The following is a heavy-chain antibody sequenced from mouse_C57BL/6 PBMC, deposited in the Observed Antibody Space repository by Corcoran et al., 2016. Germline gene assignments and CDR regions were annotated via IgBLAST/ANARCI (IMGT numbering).Heavy chain of an antibody. Sequence: DVQLQESGPGLVKPSQPLSLTCSVTGYSITSGYYWNWIRQFPGNKLEWMGYISYDGSNNYNPSLKNRISITRDTSKNQFFLTLNSVTTEDTATYYCARRGTGTNAMDYWGQGTSVTVSS. CDR3: ARRGTGTNAMDY. D-gene: IGHD4-1*01. CDR2: ISYDGSN. CDR1: GYSITSGYY. J-gene: IGHJ4*01. V-gene: IGHV3-6*01.